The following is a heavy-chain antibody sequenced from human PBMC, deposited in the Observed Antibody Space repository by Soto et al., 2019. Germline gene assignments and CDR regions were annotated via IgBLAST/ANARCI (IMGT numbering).Heavy chain of an antibody. CDR2: ILPMIGAA. J-gene: IGHJ4*02. V-gene: IGHV1-69*11. CDR1: RDTFNSYT. CDR3: ARSHDYGGIDY. D-gene: IGHD4-17*01. Sequence: QVQLVQSGAEVKKPGSSVKVSCKASRDTFNSYTITWVRQAPGQGLEWMGRILPMIGAANYAERFQDRVAIMADASTITADMDLSSLTSEDTAIRPCARSHDYGGIDYWGQGTLVTVSS.